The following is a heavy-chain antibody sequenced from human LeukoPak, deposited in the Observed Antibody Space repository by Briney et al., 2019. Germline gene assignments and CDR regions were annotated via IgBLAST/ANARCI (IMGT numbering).Heavy chain of an antibody. CDR1: GASVSGSAYY. CDR3: TRSIAVAGTPIHNWFDP. J-gene: IGHJ5*02. Sequence: SETLSLTCTVSGASVSGSAYYWGWIRQPPGKGLEWIGNIYYSGSTYYNESLESRVTISIDTSKNQFSLKLSSVTAADTAVYYCTRSIAVAGTPIHNWFDPWGQGTLVTVSS. CDR2: IYYSGST. D-gene: IGHD6-19*01. V-gene: IGHV4-39*01.